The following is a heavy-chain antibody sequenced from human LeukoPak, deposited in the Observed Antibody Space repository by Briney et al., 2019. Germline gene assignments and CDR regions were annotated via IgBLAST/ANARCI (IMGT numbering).Heavy chain of an antibody. D-gene: IGHD4-17*01. CDR1: GFTVSSNY. V-gene: IGHV3-66*01. Sequence: GGSLRLSCAASGFTVSSNYMSWVRQAPGKGLEWVSVIYSGGSTYYADSVKGRFTISRDNSKNTLYLQTNSLRAEDTAVYYCGTTVTTGVADYWGQGTLVTVSS. CDR2: IYSGGST. CDR3: GTTVTTGVADY. J-gene: IGHJ4*02.